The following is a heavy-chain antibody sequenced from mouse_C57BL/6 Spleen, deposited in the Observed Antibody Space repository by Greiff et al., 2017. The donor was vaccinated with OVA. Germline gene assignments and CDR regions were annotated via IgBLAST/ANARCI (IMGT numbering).Heavy chain of an antibody. V-gene: IGHV1-61*01. J-gene: IGHJ2*01. D-gene: IGHD4-1*01. Sequence: QVQLQQPGAELVRPGSSVKLSCKASGYTFTSYWMDWVKQRPGQGLEWIGNIYPSDSETHYNQKFKDKATLTVDKSSSTAYMQLSSLTSEDSAVYYCARPGTEGYFDYWGQGTTLTVSS. CDR3: ARPGTEGYFDY. CDR2: IYPSDSET. CDR1: GYTFTSYW.